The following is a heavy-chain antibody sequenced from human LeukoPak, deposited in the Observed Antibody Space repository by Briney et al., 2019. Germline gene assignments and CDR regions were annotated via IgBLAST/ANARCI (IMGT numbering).Heavy chain of an antibody. Sequence: SQTLSLTCTVSGGSISSGGYSWSWLRQHPGKGLEWIGYIYYSGSTYYNPSLKSRVTISVDTSKNQFSLKLSSVTAADTAVYYCARVGSSGAFDIWGQGTMVTVSS. CDR2: IYYSGST. CDR3: ARVGSSGAFDI. V-gene: IGHV4-31*03. D-gene: IGHD6-19*01. J-gene: IGHJ3*02. CDR1: GGSISSGGYS.